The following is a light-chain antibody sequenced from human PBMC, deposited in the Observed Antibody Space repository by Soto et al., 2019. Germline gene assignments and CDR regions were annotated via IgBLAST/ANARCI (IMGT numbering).Light chain of an antibody. CDR3: RSYTSRSTLV. J-gene: IGLJ2*01. Sequence: QSALTQPASVSGSPGQSITISCTGTSSDVGGYNYVSWYQQHLGKAPKLMIYDVSDRPSGVSSRFSGSKSGNTASLTISGLQAEDEADYYCRSYTSRSTLVFGGGTKLTVL. CDR1: SSDVGGYNY. CDR2: DVS. V-gene: IGLV2-14*01.